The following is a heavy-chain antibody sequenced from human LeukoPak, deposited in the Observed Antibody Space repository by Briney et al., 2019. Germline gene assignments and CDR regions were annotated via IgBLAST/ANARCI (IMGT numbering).Heavy chain of an antibody. Sequence: PSETLSLTCTVSGHSISSGYYWGWIRQPPGKGLEWIGSIYHSGSTYYNPSLKSRVTISVDTSKNQFSLKLSSVTAADTAVYYCASPGGVLWFGELRGAFDIWGQGTMVTVSS. CDR3: ASPGGVLWFGELRGAFDI. CDR1: GHSISSGYY. CDR2: IYHSGST. J-gene: IGHJ3*02. D-gene: IGHD3-10*01. V-gene: IGHV4-38-2*02.